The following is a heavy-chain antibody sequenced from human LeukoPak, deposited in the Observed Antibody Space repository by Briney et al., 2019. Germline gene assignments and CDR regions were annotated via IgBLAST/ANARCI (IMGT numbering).Heavy chain of an antibody. CDR3: ARGPIVVVTIFDY. D-gene: IGHD3-22*01. CDR1: GYTFTGYY. Sequence: GASVKVSCKASGYTFTGYYMHWVRQAPGQGLEWMGWINPNSGGTNYAQKFQGRVTMTRDTSISTAYMELSRPRSDDTAVYYCARGPIVVVTIFDYWGQGTLVTVSS. V-gene: IGHV1-2*02. CDR2: INPNSGGT. J-gene: IGHJ4*02.